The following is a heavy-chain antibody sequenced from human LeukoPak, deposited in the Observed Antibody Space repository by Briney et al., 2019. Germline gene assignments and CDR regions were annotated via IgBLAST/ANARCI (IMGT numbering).Heavy chain of an antibody. V-gene: IGHV4-34*01. CDR3: ASRGSLSCTNFDY. CDR1: GGSFSGYY. J-gene: IGHJ4*02. D-gene: IGHD3-16*02. CDR2: INHSGST. Sequence: SETLSLTCAVYGGSFSGYYWSWIRQPPGKGLEWIGEINHSGSTNYNPSLKSRVTISVDTSKNQFSLKLSSVTAADTAVYYCASRGSLSCTNFDYWGQGTLVTVSS.